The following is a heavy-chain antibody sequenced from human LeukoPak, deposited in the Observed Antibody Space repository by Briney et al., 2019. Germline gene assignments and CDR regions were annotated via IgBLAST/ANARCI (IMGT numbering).Heavy chain of an antibody. D-gene: IGHD5-24*01. CDR3: ARSRDAYLLDY. J-gene: IGHJ4*02. CDR1: GVSISVYY. Sequence: SETLSLTCTVSGVSISVYYWSWVRQPPGKGLEWIGYISHSGSINYNPSLQSRVTISIDTSNNQFSLNVRSATAADTAVYYCARSRDAYLLDYWGQGTLVTVSS. CDR2: ISHSGSI. V-gene: IGHV4-59*01.